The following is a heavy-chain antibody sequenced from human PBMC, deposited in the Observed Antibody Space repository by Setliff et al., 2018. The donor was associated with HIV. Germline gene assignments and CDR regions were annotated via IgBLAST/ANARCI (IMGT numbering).Heavy chain of an antibody. J-gene: IGHJ4*02. CDR1: GGSFSGYY. CDR3: ARSLDSDFLYYFDY. D-gene: IGHD3-10*01. CDR2: INHSGST. Sequence: SETLSLTCAVYGGSFSGYYWNWIRQPPGRGLEWIGEINHSGSTKFNPSLKSRVTISVDTSKNQFSLKMTSVTAADTAVYYCARSLDSDFLYYFDYWGQGTLVTVSS. V-gene: IGHV4-34*01.